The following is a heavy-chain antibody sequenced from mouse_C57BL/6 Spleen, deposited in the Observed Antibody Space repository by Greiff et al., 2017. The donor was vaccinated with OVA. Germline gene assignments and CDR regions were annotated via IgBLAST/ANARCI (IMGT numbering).Heavy chain of an antibody. CDR1: GYTFTSYW. J-gene: IGHJ1*03. Sequence: VQLQQPGAELVKPGASVKLSCKASGYTFTSYWMQWVKQRPGQGLEWIGEIDPSDSYTNYNQKFKGKATLTVDTSSSTAYMQLSSLTSEDSAVYYCARKGVDYYGSSYGYFDVWGTGTTVTVSS. CDR3: ARKGVDYYGSSYGYFDV. CDR2: IDPSDSYT. V-gene: IGHV1-50*01. D-gene: IGHD1-1*01.